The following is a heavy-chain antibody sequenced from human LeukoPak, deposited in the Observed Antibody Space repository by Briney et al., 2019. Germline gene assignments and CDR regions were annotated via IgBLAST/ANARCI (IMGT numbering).Heavy chain of an antibody. V-gene: IGHV4-34*01. Sequence: SETLSLTCAVYGGSFSGYYWSWIRQPPGKGLEWIGEINHSGSTNYNPSLKSRVTISVDTSKNQFSLKLSSVTAADTAVYYCARGFMVRGVITFDYWGRGTLVTVSS. J-gene: IGHJ4*02. CDR1: GGSFSGYY. D-gene: IGHD3-10*01. CDR2: INHSGST. CDR3: ARGFMVRGVITFDY.